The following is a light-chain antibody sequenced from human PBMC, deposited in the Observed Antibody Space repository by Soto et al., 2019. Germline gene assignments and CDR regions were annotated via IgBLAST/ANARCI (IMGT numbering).Light chain of an antibody. CDR1: QSVSSY. J-gene: IGKJ4*01. V-gene: IGKV3-15*01. CDR2: GAS. Sequence: EIVLTQSPATLSLSPGERATLSCRASQSVSSYLAWYQQKPGQAPRLVIFGASTRATGIPDRFSGSESGTDFTLTISSLQSEDFGIYYCQQYNKWPPTFGGGTKVEI. CDR3: QQYNKWPPT.